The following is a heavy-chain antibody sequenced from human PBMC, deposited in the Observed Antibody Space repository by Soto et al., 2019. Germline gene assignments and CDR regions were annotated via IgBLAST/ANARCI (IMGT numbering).Heavy chain of an antibody. V-gene: IGHV4-31*03. D-gene: IGHD3-10*01. Sequence: QMQLQESGPGLVKPSQTLSLTYTISGGSISSGGNYWSWIRQDPGKGLEWIGYIYYSGSTYYNPSLKSRVTISVDTSKNQFSLKLSSVTAADTAVYHCARDRAMVRGLTAYFDYWGQGTLVTVSS. CDR1: GGSISSGGNY. J-gene: IGHJ4*02. CDR3: ARDRAMVRGLTAYFDY. CDR2: IYYSGST.